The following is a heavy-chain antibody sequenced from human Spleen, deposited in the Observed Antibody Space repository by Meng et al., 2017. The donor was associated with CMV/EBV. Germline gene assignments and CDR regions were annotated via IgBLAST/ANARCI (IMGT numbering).Heavy chain of an antibody. CDR2: IFYSGRT. CDR1: DSVSSSNYY. CDR3: ARENDFWSGYYMIDS. D-gene: IGHD3-3*01. J-gene: IGHJ4*02. Sequence: DSVSSSNYYWSWIRQPPGKGLEWIGYIFYSGRTNYNPSLKSRVTISIDTSKNQFSLKLSSVTAADTAVYYCARENDFWSGYYMIDSWGQGTRGT. V-gene: IGHV4-61*01.